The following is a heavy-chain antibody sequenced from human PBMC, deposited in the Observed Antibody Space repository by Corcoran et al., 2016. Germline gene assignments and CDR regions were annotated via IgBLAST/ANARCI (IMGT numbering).Heavy chain of an antibody. CDR2: ISYDGSNK. D-gene: IGHD1-26*01. CDR3: AKDRWDIVGATIDC. CDR1: GFTFSSYG. J-gene: IGHJ4*02. Sequence: QVQLVESGGGVVQPGRSLRLSCAASGFTFSSYGMHWVRQAPGKGLEWVAVISYDGSNKYYADSVKGRFTISRDNSKNTLYLQMNSLRAEDRAVYYCAKDRWDIVGATIDCWGQGTLVTVSS. V-gene: IGHV3-30*18.